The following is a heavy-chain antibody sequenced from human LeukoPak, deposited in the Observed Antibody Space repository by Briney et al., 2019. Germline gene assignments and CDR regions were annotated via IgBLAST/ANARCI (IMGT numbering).Heavy chain of an antibody. Sequence: GGSLRLSCAASEFSVGSNYMTWVRQAPGKGLEWVSLIYSGGSTYHADSVKGRFTISRDNSKNTLYLQMNSLRVEDTAVYYCGRGAYPDYWGQGTPVTVSS. CDR2: IYSGGST. J-gene: IGHJ4*02. CDR1: EFSVGSNY. CDR3: GRGAYPDY. V-gene: IGHV3-66*01. D-gene: IGHD1-26*01.